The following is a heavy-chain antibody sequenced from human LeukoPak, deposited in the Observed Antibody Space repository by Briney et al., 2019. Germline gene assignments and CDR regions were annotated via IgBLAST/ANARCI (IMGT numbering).Heavy chain of an antibody. CDR3: AKDPLEGYFQH. V-gene: IGHV3-66*01. CDR1: GFTVSSNY. CDR2: IYSGGST. Sequence: GGSLRLSCAASGFTVSSNYMSWVRQAPGKGLEWVSVIYSGGSTYYADSVKGRFTISRDNSKNTLYLQMNSLRAEDTAVYYCAKDPLEGYFQHWGQGTLVTVSS. J-gene: IGHJ1*01.